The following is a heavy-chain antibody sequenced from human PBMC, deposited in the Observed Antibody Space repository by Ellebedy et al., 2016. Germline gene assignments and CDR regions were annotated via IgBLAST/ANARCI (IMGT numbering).Heavy chain of an antibody. CDR2: MNPNSGNT. Sequence: ASVKVSCKASGYTFTSYDINWVRQATGQGLEWMGWMNPNSGNTGYAQKFQGRVTMTRNTSISTAYMELSSLRSEDTAVYYCARVRWELLQSIDYWGQGTLVTVSS. J-gene: IGHJ4*02. CDR1: GYTFTSYD. V-gene: IGHV1-8*01. D-gene: IGHD1-26*01. CDR3: ARVRWELLQSIDY.